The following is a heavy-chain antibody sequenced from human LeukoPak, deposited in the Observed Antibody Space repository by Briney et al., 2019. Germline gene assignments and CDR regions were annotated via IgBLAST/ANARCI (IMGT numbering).Heavy chain of an antibody. D-gene: IGHD2-15*01. CDR3: ARTSLYCSGDSCNWFDP. CDR2: IIPILGTA. J-gene: IGHJ5*02. V-gene: IGHV1-69*13. Sequence: SVKVSCKASGGTFSSYPISWVRHEPVLGLEWIGGIIPILGTANYAQKFQGRVTITADESTSTAYMELSSLKSEDTAVYFCARTSLYCSGDSCNWFDPWGQGTRVTVSS. CDR1: GGTFSSYP.